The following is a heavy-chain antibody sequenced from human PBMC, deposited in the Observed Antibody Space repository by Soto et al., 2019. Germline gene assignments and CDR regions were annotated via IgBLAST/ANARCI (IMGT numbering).Heavy chain of an antibody. Sequence: GESLKISCKGSGYSFTSYWITWVRQMPGKGLEWMGRIDPSDSYLRYSPSSQGHVSISVDKSISTAYLQWNSLKASDTAMYYCARRYCSDGSCYPPYLDYWGQGTLVTVSS. D-gene: IGHD2-15*01. V-gene: IGHV5-10-1*01. J-gene: IGHJ4*02. CDR1: GYSFTSYW. CDR3: ARRYCSDGSCYPPYLDY. CDR2: IDPSDSYL.